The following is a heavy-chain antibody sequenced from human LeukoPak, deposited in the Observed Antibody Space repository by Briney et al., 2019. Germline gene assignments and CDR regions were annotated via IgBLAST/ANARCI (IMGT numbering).Heavy chain of an antibody. Sequence: SETLSLTCAVYGGSFSGYYWSWIRQPPGKGLEWIGEINHSGSTNYNPSLKSRVTISVDTSRNQFSLKLSSVTAADTVVYYCARAPPYSSGRGTHWFDPWGQGTLVTVSS. D-gene: IGHD6-19*01. CDR2: INHSGST. J-gene: IGHJ5*02. CDR1: GGSFSGYY. V-gene: IGHV4-34*01. CDR3: ARAPPYSSGRGTHWFDP.